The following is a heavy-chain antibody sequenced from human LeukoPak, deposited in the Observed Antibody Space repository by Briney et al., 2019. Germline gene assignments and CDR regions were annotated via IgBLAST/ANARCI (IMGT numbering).Heavy chain of an antibody. V-gene: IGHV4-34*01. Sequence: PSETLSLTCAVYGGSFSGYYWGWIRQPPGKGLEWIGEINHSGSTNYNPSLKSRGTISVDTSKNQFSLKLSSVTAADTAVYYCAGDTGAGGYSYGYVYWGQGTLVTVSS. CDR1: GGSFSGYY. CDR3: AGDTGAGGYSYGYVY. J-gene: IGHJ4*02. CDR2: INHSGST. D-gene: IGHD5-18*01.